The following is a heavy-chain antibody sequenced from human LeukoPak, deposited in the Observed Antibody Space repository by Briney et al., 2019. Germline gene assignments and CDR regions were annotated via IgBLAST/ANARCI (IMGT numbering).Heavy chain of an antibody. Sequence: GGSLRLSCAVSGLTFRNAWMTWVRQAPGKGLEWVSSISTSGSYIYYADSVKGRFTISRDNAKNSLYLQMNSLRAEDTAVYYCARDSSGYYYALNYFDYWGQGTLVTVSS. J-gene: IGHJ4*02. D-gene: IGHD3-22*01. CDR3: ARDSSGYYYALNYFDY. CDR2: ISTSGSYI. CDR1: GLTFRNAW. V-gene: IGHV3-21*01.